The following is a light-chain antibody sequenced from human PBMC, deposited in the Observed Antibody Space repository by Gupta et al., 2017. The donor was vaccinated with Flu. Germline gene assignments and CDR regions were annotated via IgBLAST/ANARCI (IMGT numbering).Light chain of an antibody. J-gene: IGKJ4*01. CDR3: RQDIQTNTCGMQDLPTNT. Sequence: SCRYSQSLLETNGYYYRDWYLQKPGKSEKLRSEGASHRAYGVPDRCRGSGSGTDFRMKISRVEADDVGGYYCRQDIQTNTCGMQDLPTNTFGGGTKVEI. CDR1: QSLLETNGYYY. V-gene: IGKV2-28*01. CDR2: GAS.